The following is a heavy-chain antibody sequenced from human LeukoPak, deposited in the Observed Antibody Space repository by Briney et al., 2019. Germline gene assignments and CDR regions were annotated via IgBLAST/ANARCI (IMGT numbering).Heavy chain of an antibody. D-gene: IGHD6-19*01. Sequence: GGSLRLSCAASGFTFSSYAMSWVRQAPGKGLEWVSAISGSGGSTYYADSVKGRFTTSRDNSKNTLYLQMNSLRAEDTAVYYCAREGIAVAKSGRKMWYYFDYWGQGTLVTVSS. CDR3: AREGIAVAKSGRKMWYYFDY. V-gene: IGHV3-23*01. CDR2: ISGSGGST. J-gene: IGHJ4*02. CDR1: GFTFSSYA.